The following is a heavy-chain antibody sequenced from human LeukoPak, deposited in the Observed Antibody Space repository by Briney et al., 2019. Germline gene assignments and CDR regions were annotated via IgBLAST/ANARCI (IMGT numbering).Heavy chain of an antibody. CDR3: ARQVVAVAGTGYFDY. D-gene: IGHD6-19*01. Sequence: KTSETLSLTCTVSGGSISSSSYYWGWIRQPPGKGLEWIGSIYYSGSTYYNASLKSRGTISIDTSKNQFSLKLNSVTAADTAVYFCARQVVAVAGTGYFDYWGQGTLVTASS. J-gene: IGHJ4*02. V-gene: IGHV4-39*01. CDR2: IYYSGST. CDR1: GGSISSSSYY.